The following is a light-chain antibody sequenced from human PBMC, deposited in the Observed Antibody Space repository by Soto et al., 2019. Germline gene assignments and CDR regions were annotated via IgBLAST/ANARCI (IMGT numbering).Light chain of an antibody. CDR2: GSS. J-gene: IGKJ2*01. CDR1: QSVSANY. V-gene: IGKV3-20*01. Sequence: EIVLTQSPGTLSLSPGERATLSCRASQSVSANYIAWYQQKPGQSPRLLIYGSSDRATGIPDRFSGSGSETDFTLTIRRVEPEDFAVYYCQQYGSSPPYTFGQGTKLEIK. CDR3: QQYGSSPPYT.